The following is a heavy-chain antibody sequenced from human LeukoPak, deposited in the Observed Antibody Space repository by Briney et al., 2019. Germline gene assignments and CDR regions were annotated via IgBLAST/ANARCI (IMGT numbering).Heavy chain of an antibody. CDR2: ISTTSSNI. D-gene: IGHD2-8*01. CDR3: YARDCTYGLREVDH. J-gene: IGHJ4*02. CDR1: GFTFSSYS. Sequence: PGGSLRLSCAASGFTFSSYSMNWIRQAPGKGLEWVSYISTTSSNIYYADSVKGRFTISRDNAKNSLYLQMNSLRAEDTAVYYCYARDCTYGLREVDHWGQGTLVTVSS. V-gene: IGHV3-48*04.